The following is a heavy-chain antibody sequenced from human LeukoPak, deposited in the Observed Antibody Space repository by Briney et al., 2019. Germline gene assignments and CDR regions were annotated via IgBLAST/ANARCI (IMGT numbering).Heavy chain of an antibody. Sequence: GGSLRLSCRASASGDDFTSHSMNWVRQAPGKGLEWISYIHSSGNYIFDAASVKGRFTISRDNAKNSLYLQMNSLRAEDTAVYYCARGRIAARGHDAFDIWGQGTMVTVSS. CDR1: ASGDDFTSHS. J-gene: IGHJ3*02. CDR2: IHSSGNYI. CDR3: ARGRIAARGHDAFDI. V-gene: IGHV3-21*05. D-gene: IGHD6-6*01.